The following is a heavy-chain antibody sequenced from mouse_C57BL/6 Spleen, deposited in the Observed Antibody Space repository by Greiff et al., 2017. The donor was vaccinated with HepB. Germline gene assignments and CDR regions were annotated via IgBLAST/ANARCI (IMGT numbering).Heavy chain of an antibody. CDR3: ARASYDGYAWFAY. CDR2: ISYDGSN. D-gene: IGHD2-3*01. CDR1: GYSITSGYY. Sequence: EVQLQQSGPGLVKPSQSLSLTCSVTGYSITSGYYWNWIRQFPGNKLEWMGYISYDGSNNYNPSLKNRISITRDTSKNQFFLKLNSVTTEDTATYYCARASYDGYAWFAYWGQGTLVTVSA. V-gene: IGHV3-6*01. J-gene: IGHJ3*01.